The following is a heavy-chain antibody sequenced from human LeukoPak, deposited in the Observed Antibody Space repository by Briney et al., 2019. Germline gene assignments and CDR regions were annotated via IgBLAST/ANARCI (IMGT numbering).Heavy chain of an antibody. J-gene: IGHJ4*02. V-gene: IGHV3-15*01. D-gene: IGHD2-15*01. Sequence: GGSLRLSCAASGFTFSNAWMSWVRQAPGKGLEWVGRIKSRTDGGTTDYAAPVKGRFTISRDNSKNTLYLQMNSLRAEDTAVYYCARDLDLLTLDYWGQGTLVTVSS. CDR3: ARDLDLLTLDY. CDR1: GFTFSNAW. CDR2: IKSRTDGGTT.